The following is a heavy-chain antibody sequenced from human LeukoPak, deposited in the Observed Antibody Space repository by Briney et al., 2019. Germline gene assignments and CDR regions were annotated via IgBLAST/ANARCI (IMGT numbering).Heavy chain of an antibody. Sequence: SETLSLTCTVSGGSISSYYWSWIRQPPGKGLEWIGSIYYSGSTNYNPSLKSRVTISVDTSKNQFSLKLSSVTAADTAVYYCARLRFGENYFDYWGQGTLVTVSS. V-gene: IGHV4-59*01. CDR2: IYYSGST. CDR1: GGSISSYY. D-gene: IGHD3-10*01. J-gene: IGHJ4*02. CDR3: ARLRFGENYFDY.